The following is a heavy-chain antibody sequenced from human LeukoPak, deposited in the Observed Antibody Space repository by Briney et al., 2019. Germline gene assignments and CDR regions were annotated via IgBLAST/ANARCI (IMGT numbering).Heavy chain of an antibody. CDR3: ATRARITMIPFDY. Sequence: PGGSLRLSCAASGFTFSSYSMNWVRQAPGKGLEWVSSISSSSSYIYYADSVKGRFTISRDNSKNTLYLQMNSLRAEDTAVYYCATRARITMIPFDYWGQGTLVTVSS. V-gene: IGHV3-21*04. D-gene: IGHD3-22*01. CDR2: ISSSSSYI. CDR1: GFTFSSYS. J-gene: IGHJ4*02.